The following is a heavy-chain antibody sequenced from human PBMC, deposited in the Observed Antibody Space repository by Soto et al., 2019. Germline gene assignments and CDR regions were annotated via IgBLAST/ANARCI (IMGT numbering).Heavy chain of an antibody. D-gene: IGHD3-10*01. Sequence: PSETLSLTCAVYGGSFSGYYWSWIRQPPGKGLEWIGEINHSGSTNYNPSLKSRVTISVDTSKNQFSLKLSSVTAADTAVYYCARGMVRGVTQHAFDLWGQGTMVTVS. V-gene: IGHV4-34*01. CDR3: ARGMVRGVTQHAFDL. CDR1: GGSFSGYY. CDR2: INHSGST. J-gene: IGHJ3*01.